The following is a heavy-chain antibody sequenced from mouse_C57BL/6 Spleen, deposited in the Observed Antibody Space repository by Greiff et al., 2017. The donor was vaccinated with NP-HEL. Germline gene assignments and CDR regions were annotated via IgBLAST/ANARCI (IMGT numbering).Heavy chain of an antibody. D-gene: IGHD4-1*01. CDR1: GYAFSSSW. Sequence: VQLQQPGPELVKPGASVKISCKASGYAFSSSWMNWVKQRPGKGLEWIGRIYPGDGDTNYNGKFKGKATLTVDKSSSTAYMQLSSLTSEDAAVYFCARGDEMGRGDYWGQGTSVTVSS. J-gene: IGHJ4*01. CDR2: IYPGDGDT. V-gene: IGHV1-82*01. CDR3: ARGDEMGRGDY.